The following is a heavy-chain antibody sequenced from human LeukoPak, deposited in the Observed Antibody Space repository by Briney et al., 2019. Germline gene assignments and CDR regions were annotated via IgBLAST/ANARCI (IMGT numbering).Heavy chain of an antibody. V-gene: IGHV4-59*11. CDR2: VYDIGTT. J-gene: IGHJ4*02. CDR3: ARVTQTDYDFDY. CDR1: GGSIGSHY. D-gene: IGHD4-17*01. Sequence: PSETLSLTCTVSGGSIGSHYWTWIRQTPGKGLEWIGYVYDIGTTKYNPSLKSRVTISVDTSKNQFSLRLSSVTAADTAVYYCARVTQTDYDFDYWGQGTLVTVSS.